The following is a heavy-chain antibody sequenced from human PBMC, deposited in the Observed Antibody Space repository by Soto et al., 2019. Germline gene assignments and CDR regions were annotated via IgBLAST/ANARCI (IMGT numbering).Heavy chain of an antibody. J-gene: IGHJ5*02. V-gene: IGHV1-18*01. D-gene: IGHD3-10*01. CDR3: AREKALNYGSGSYYNAGWFDP. Sequence: EASVKVSCKASGYTFTSYGISWVRQAPGQGLEWMGWISAYNGNTNYAQKLQGRVTMTTDTSTSTAYMELRSLRSDDTAVYYCAREKALNYGSGSYYNAGWFDPWGQGTLVTVSS. CDR1: GYTFTSYG. CDR2: ISAYNGNT.